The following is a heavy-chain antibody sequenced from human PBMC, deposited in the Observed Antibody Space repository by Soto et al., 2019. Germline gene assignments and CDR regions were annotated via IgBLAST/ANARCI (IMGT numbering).Heavy chain of an antibody. D-gene: IGHD3-22*01. CDR2: IKQDGSEK. J-gene: IGHJ4*02. Sequence: GGSLRLSCAASGFTFSSYWMSWVRQAPGKGLEWVANIKQDGSEKYYVDSVKGRFTISRDNAKNSLYLQMNSLRAEDTAVYYCANTENYYDSSGHDYWGQGTLVTVSS. CDR3: ANTENYYDSSGHDY. CDR1: GFTFSSYW. V-gene: IGHV3-7*05.